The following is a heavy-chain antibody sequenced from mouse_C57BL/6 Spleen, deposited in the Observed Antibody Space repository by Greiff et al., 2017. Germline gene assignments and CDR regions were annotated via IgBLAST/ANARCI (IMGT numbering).Heavy chain of an antibody. Sequence: EVQVVESGGDLVKPGGSLKLSCAASGFTFSSYGMSWVRQTPDKRLEWVATISSGGSYTYYPASVKGRFTISRDNAKNTLYLQVSSLKSEDTAVYYCARHGLLRYTCAYWGQGTLVTVSA. D-gene: IGHD1-1*01. J-gene: IGHJ3*01. V-gene: IGHV5-6*01. CDR2: ISSGGSYT. CDR3: ARHGLLRYTCAY. CDR1: GFTFSSYG.